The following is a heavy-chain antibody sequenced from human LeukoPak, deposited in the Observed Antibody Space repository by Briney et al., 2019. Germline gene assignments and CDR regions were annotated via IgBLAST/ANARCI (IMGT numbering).Heavy chain of an antibody. V-gene: IGHV1-18*01. CDR3: ATSIGHSSGYMNDAFDI. Sequence: GASVKVSCKASGYTFTSYGISWVRQAPGQGLEWMGWISAYNGNTNYAQKLQGRVTMTTDTSTSTAYMELRSLRSDDTAVYYCATSIGHSSGYMNDAFDIWGQGTMVTVSS. D-gene: IGHD3-22*01. CDR1: GYTFTSYG. J-gene: IGHJ3*02. CDR2: ISAYNGNT.